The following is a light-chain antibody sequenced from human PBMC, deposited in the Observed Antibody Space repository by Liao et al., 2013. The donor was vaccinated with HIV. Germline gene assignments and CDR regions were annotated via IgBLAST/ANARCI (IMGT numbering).Light chain of an antibody. CDR1: NIGTRS. Sequence: SYELTQPPSASVAPGKTASITCGAHNIGTRSVHWYQQKPGQAPILLIYDNSGRPSGIPERFSGSNSGSTATLTVGRVEAGDEADYYCQVWDSSSDHWVFGGGTKLTVL. V-gene: IGLV3-21*04. J-gene: IGLJ3*02. CDR2: DNS. CDR3: QVWDSSSDHWV.